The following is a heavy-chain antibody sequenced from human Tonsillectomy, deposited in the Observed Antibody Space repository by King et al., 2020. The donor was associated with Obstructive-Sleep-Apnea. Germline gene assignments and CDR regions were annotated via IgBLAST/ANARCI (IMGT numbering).Heavy chain of an antibody. Sequence: VQLVESGGGLVQPGGSLRLSCAASGFTFSSYAMNWVRQAPGKGLEWVSSISGCSGTTYYAVSVKGRFTISRENSKSTLYLQMNSLRAEDAAVDYFAIDLYMVMEPAANYFVLWGRGTLVTVSS. D-gene: IGHD2-2*01. CDR3: AIDLYMVMEPAANYFVL. J-gene: IGHJ2*01. V-gene: IGHV3-23*04. CDR1: GFTFSSYA. CDR2: ISGCSGTT.